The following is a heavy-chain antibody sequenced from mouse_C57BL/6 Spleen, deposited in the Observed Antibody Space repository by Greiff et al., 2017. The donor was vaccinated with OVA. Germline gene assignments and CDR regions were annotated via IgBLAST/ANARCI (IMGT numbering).Heavy chain of an antibody. J-gene: IGHJ2*01. CDR2: ISSGGSYT. V-gene: IGHV5-6*01. D-gene: IGHD2-5*01. CDR1: GFTFSSYG. CDR3: ARHVPTIVTSYYFDY. Sequence: EVKVVESGGDLVKPGGSLKLSCAASGFTFSSYGMSWVRQTPDKRLEWVATISSGGSYTYYPDSVKGRFTISRDNAKNTLYLQMSSLKSEDTAMYYCARHVPTIVTSYYFDYWGQGTTLTVSS.